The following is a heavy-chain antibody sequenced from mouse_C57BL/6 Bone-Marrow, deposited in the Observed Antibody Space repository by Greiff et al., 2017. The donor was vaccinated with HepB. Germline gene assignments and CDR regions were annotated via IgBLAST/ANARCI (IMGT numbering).Heavy chain of an antibody. CDR1: GFTFSDYG. J-gene: IGHJ2*01. CDR3: ARQDCGSSLDY. Sequence: DVQLVEPGGGLVKPGGSLKLSCAASGFTFSDYGMHWVRQAPEKGLEWVAYISGGSSTIYYADTVKGRFTISRDNAKNTLFLQMTSLRSEDTAMYYCARQDCGSSLDYWGQGTTLTVSS. CDR2: ISGGSSTI. D-gene: IGHD1-1*01. V-gene: IGHV5-17*01.